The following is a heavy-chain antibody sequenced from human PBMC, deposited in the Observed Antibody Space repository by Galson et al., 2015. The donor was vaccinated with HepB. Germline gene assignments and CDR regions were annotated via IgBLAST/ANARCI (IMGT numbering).Heavy chain of an antibody. Sequence: SVKVSCKASGGTFSSYAISWVRQAPGQGFEWMGGIIPIFGTANYAQKFQGRVTITADESTSTAYMELSSLRSEDTAVYYCARGLSGSYLGAFDIWGQGTMVTVSS. J-gene: IGHJ3*02. CDR2: IIPIFGTA. V-gene: IGHV1-69*13. CDR3: ARGLSGSYLGAFDI. D-gene: IGHD1-26*01. CDR1: GGTFSSYA.